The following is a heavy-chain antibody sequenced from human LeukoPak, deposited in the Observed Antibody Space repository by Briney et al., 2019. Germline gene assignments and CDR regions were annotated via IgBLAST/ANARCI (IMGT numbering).Heavy chain of an antibody. J-gene: IGHJ4*02. CDR2: INPNSGGT. D-gene: IGHD3-10*01. CDR3: ARDWFGELCPDY. V-gene: IGHV1-2*02. Sequence: ASVKVSCKASGYTFTGYYMHWVRQAPGQGLEWMGWINPNSGGTNYAQKFQGRVTMTRDTSISTAYMELSRLRSDDTAVYYCARDWFGELCPDYWGQATLVTVSS. CDR1: GYTFTGYY.